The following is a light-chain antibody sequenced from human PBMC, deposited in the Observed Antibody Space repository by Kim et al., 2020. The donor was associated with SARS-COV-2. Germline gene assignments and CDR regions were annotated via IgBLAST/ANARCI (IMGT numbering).Light chain of an antibody. CDR3: NSRDSSGNHWV. CDR2: GKN. J-gene: IGLJ3*02. Sequence: ALGQTVMITCQGGSLRSYYASRYQQKPGQAPVLVIYGKNNRPSGIPDRFSGSSSGNTASLTITGAQAEDEADYYCNSRDSSGNHWVFGGGTQLTVL. V-gene: IGLV3-19*01. CDR1: SLRSYY.